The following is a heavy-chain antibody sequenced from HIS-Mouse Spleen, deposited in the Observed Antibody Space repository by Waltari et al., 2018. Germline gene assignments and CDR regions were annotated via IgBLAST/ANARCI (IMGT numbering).Heavy chain of an antibody. CDR3: ARDFHDFWSGYYGGDKKHDAFDI. D-gene: IGHD3-3*01. J-gene: IGHJ3*02. Sequence: QVQLQESGPGLVKPSETLSLTCTVSGGSISSYYWSWIRQPAGKGLEWSGRIYTSGSNNYNPSLKSRVTMSVDTSKNQFSLKLSSVTAADTAVYYCARDFHDFWSGYYGGDKKHDAFDIWGQGTMVTVSS. CDR1: GGSISSYY. CDR2: IYTSGSN. V-gene: IGHV4-4*07.